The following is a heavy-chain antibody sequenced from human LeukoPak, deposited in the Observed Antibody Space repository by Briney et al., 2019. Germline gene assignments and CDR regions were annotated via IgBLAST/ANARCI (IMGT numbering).Heavy chain of an antibody. D-gene: IGHD6-19*01. CDR2: TYYRSKWYN. J-gene: IGHJ4*02. CDR3: ARDQDSSGWSRYYFDY. CDR1: GDSVSSNSAA. V-gene: IGHV6-1*01. Sequence: SQTLSLTCAISGDSVSSNSAAWNWISQSPSRGLEWLGRTYYRSKWYNDYAVSVKSRITINPDTSKNQFSLQLNSVTPEDTAVYYCARDQDSSGWSRYYFDYWGQGTLVTVSP.